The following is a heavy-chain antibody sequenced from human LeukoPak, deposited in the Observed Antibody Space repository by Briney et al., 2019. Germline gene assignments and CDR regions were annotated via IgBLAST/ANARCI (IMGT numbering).Heavy chain of an antibody. J-gene: IGHJ4*02. V-gene: IGHV3-66*01. Sequence: GGSLRLPCAASGFSVSINYMSWVRQAPGKGLEWVSVLYSSGSTDYTDSVKGRFTISRDNSENTLYLQMSSLRPGDTAVYYCAAKGPGYTGSYVFAHWGQGTRVTVSS. CDR1: GFSVSINY. CDR2: LYSSGST. CDR3: AAKGPGYTGSYVFAH. D-gene: IGHD1-26*01.